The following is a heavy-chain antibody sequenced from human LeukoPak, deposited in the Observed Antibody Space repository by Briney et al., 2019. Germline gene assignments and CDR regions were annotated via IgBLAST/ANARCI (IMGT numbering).Heavy chain of an antibody. V-gene: IGHV3-66*01. J-gene: IGHJ5*02. D-gene: IGHD6-13*01. Sequence: GGSLRLSCAASGLTVSSNYMSWVRQAPGKGLEWVSVIYSGGSTYYADSVKGRFTISRDNSKNTLYLQMNSLRAEDTAVYYCAREVSLAAAGPFDPWGQGTLVTVSS. CDR3: AREVSLAAAGPFDP. CDR1: GLTVSSNY. CDR2: IYSGGST.